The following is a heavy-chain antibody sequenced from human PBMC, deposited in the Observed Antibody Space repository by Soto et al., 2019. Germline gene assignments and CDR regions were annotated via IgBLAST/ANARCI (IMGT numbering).Heavy chain of an antibody. CDR2: IYYSGST. J-gene: IGHJ6*02. Sequence: ASETLSLTCTVSGGSISSYYWSWIRQPPGKGLEWIGYIYYSGSTNYNPSLKSRVTISVDTSKNQFSLKLSSVTAADTAVYYCARGPGDGMDVWGQGTTVTVSS. CDR1: GGSISSYY. CDR3: ARGPGDGMDV. V-gene: IGHV4-59*01.